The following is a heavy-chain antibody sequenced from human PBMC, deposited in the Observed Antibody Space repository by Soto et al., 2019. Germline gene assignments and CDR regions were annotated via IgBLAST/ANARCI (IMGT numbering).Heavy chain of an antibody. V-gene: IGHV3-15*01. D-gene: IGHD1-1*01. CDR3: TTWDWNEYYYYYGMDV. Sequence: PGGSLRLSCAASGFTFSNAWMSWVRQAPGKGLEWVGRIKSKTDGGTTDYAAPVKGRFTISRDDSKNTLYLQMNSLKTEDTAVYYCTTWDWNEYYYYYGMDVRGQGTTVTVSS. CDR1: GFTFSNAW. CDR2: IKSKTDGGTT. J-gene: IGHJ6*02.